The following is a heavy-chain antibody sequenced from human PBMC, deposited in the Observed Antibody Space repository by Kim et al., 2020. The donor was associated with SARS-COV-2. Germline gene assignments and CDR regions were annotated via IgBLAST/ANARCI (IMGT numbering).Heavy chain of an antibody. D-gene: IGHD1-1*01. V-gene: IGHV3-30*02. J-gene: IGHJ4*02. CDR2: K. CDR3: AKEGTDRGVDY. Sequence: KYYADSVKGRFTISRDNSKNTLYLQMNSLRAEDTDVYYCAKEGTDRGVDYWGQGTLVTVSS.